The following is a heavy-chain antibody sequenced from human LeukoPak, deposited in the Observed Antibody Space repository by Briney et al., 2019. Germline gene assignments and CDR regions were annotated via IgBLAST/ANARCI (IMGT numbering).Heavy chain of an antibody. CDR2: INWNGGST. Sequence: GGSLRLSCAASGFTFDDYAMHWVRQAPGKGLEWVSGINWNGGSTGYADSVKGRFTISRDNAKNSLYLQMNSLRAEDTALYYCARGVAAAALFDYWGQGTLVTVSS. D-gene: IGHD6-13*01. J-gene: IGHJ4*02. V-gene: IGHV3-20*04. CDR3: ARGVAAAALFDY. CDR1: GFTFDDYA.